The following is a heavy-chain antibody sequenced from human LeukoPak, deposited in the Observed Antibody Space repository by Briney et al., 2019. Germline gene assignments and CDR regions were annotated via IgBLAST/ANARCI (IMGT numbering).Heavy chain of an antibody. CDR2: IYPGDSDT. J-gene: IGHJ5*02. CDR3: ARHIGGTYSYRFDP. CDR1: GSTFANYW. Sequence: VESLKISYKGSGSTFANYWIGWVRQFPGKGLEWMGIIYPGDSDTRYSPSFQGQVTFSADKSINTAYLQWNSLKASDTAMYYCARHIGGTYSYRFDPWGQGTLVTVSS. D-gene: IGHD1-26*01. V-gene: IGHV5-51*01.